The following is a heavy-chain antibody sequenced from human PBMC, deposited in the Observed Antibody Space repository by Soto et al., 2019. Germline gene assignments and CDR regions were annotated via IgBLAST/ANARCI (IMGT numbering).Heavy chain of an antibody. Sequence: QVQLVQSGADVKTPGASVRVSCKASGYTFTSHYIHWVRLAPGRGLEWMGRINPNNGDTNSPQKFQGRVTMTSDTSISTAYMEMSGLRSDDTALYYCAREVTYGGGSFSLGLWGQGTLVTVSS. V-gene: IGHV1-2*06. D-gene: IGHD3-10*01. J-gene: IGHJ4*02. CDR2: INPNNGDT. CDR1: GYTFTSHY. CDR3: AREVTYGGGSFSLGL.